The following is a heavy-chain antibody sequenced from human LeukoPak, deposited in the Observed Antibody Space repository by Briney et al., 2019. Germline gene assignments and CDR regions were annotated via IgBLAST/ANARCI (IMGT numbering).Heavy chain of an antibody. CDR1: RFTFSSYA. CDR3: AKGRYLYPHY. D-gene: IGHD1-26*01. J-gene: IGHJ4*02. Sequence: AGGSLRLSCAASRFTFSSYAMSWVRQAPGKGLEWVSAISGSGGSTYYADSVKGRSTISRDNSKNTLYLQMNSLRAEDTAVCYCAKGRYLYPHYWGQGTLVTVSS. V-gene: IGHV3-23*01. CDR2: ISGSGGST.